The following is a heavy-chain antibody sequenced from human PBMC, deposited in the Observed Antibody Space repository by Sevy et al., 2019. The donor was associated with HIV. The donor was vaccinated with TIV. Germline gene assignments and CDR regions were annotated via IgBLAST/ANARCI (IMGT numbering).Heavy chain of an antibody. Sequence: ASVKVSCKASGGTFSSYGISWVRQAPGQGLEWMGGFIPIFGKTNYAQKFQGRVTITADESMGTGYMELSSLRSEDTAIYYCARLYHDGSGVQAFDIWGQGTMVTVSS. CDR3: ARLYHDGSGVQAFDI. D-gene: IGHD3-22*01. CDR2: FIPIFGKT. V-gene: IGHV1-69*13. CDR1: GGTFSSYG. J-gene: IGHJ3*02.